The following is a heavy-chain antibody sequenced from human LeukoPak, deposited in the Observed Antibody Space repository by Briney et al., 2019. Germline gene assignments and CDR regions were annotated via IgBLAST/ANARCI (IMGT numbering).Heavy chain of an antibody. CDR2: ISSSSSYI. D-gene: IGHD3-22*01. J-gene: IGHJ3*02. CDR1: GFTFSSYS. CDR3: ARESERNYYDSSGYQGAAFDI. Sequence: PGGSLRLSCAASGFTFSSYSMNWVRQAPGKGLEWVSSISSSSSYIYYADSVKGRFTISRDNAKNSLYLQMNSLRAEDTAVYYCARESERNYYDSSGYQGAAFDIWGQGTMVTVSS. V-gene: IGHV3-21*01.